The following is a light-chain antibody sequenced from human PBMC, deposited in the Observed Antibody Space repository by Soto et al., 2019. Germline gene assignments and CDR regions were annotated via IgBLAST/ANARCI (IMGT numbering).Light chain of an antibody. J-gene: IGLJ2*01. CDR3: SSYTTFSTRGI. CDR2: DVS. CDR1: ISDVGAYNY. V-gene: IGLV2-14*01. Sequence: QSALIQPASVSGSPGQSITISCTGTISDVGAYNYVSWYQQNSGKAPKLLIYDVSNRPSGVSNRFSGSKSGNTASLTISGLQAEDEGDYYCSSYTTFSTRGIFGGGTKLTVL.